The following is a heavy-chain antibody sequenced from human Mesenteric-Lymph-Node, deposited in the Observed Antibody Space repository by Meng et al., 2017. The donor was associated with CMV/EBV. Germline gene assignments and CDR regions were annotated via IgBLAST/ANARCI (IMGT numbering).Heavy chain of an antibody. D-gene: IGHD3-3*01. V-gene: IGHV3-73*01. CDR3: AKGAHDFWSHDAFDI. Sequence: GWSLRLSCAASGFTFSGSAMHWVRQASGKGLEWVGRIRSKANSYATAYAASVKGRFTISRDDSKNTAYLQMNSLRAEDTAVYYCAKGAHDFWSHDAFDIWGQGTMVTVSS. CDR1: GFTFSGSA. CDR2: IRSKANSYAT. J-gene: IGHJ3*02.